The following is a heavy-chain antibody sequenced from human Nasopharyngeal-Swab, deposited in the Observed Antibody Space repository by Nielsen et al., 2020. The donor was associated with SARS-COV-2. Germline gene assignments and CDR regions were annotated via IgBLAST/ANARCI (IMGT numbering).Heavy chain of an antibody. V-gene: IGHV3-9*01. J-gene: IGHJ4*02. CDR3: AKDGFSGWHWHPDY. CDR2: ISWNSGSI. Sequence: SLKISCAASGFTFDDYAMHWVRQVPGKGLEWVSSISWNSGSIGYADSVKGRFTISRDNAKNSLYLQMNSLRAEDTALYYCAKDGFSGWHWHPDYWGQGTLVTVSS. CDR1: GFTFDDYA. D-gene: IGHD6-19*01.